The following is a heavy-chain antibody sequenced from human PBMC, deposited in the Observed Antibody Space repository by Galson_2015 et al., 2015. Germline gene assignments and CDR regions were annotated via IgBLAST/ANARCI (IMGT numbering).Heavy chain of an antibody. J-gene: IGHJ4*02. CDR3: ARERRKAWFKEKVFDV. Sequence: SVKVSCKASGYTFNSYVMHWVRQAPGQRLEWVGWINADNGDTRYSKKFQGRVSVTRDTSASILYMEMSTLRSEDTAVYFCARERRKAWFKEKVFDVWGQGTLVTVSS. CDR2: INADNGDT. CDR1: GYTFNSYV. D-gene: IGHD3-10*01. V-gene: IGHV1-3*01.